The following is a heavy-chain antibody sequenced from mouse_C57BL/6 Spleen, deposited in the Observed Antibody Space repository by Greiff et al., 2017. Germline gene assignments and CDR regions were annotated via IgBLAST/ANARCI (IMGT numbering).Heavy chain of an antibody. CDR2: ISSGGDYI. D-gene: IGHD1-1*01. CDR3: TSITTGSGNFDY. CDR1: GFTFSGYA. Sequence: EVKLMESGEGLVKPGGSLKLSCAASGFTFSGYAMSWVRQTPEKGLEWVAYISSGGDYIYYADTLKGRFTISRDNARNTLYLQMSSLKSEDTAMYYCTSITTGSGNFDYWGQGTTLTVAS. J-gene: IGHJ2*01. V-gene: IGHV5-9-1*02.